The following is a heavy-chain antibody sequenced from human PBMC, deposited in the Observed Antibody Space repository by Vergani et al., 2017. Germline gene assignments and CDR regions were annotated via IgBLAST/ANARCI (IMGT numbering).Heavy chain of an antibody. CDR1: GFTVSSNY. V-gene: IGHV3-66*02. D-gene: IGHD1-26*01. CDR3: ARETIYYESGSYVYYYDGMDV. Sequence: EVQLVESGGGLVQPGGSLRLSCAASGFTVSSNYMSWVRQAPGKGLEWVSVIYSGGSTYYADSVKGRFTISRDNSKNTLYLQMNSLRAEDTAVYYCARETIYYESGSYVYYYDGMDVWGQGTTVTVSS. CDR2: IYSGGST. J-gene: IGHJ6*02.